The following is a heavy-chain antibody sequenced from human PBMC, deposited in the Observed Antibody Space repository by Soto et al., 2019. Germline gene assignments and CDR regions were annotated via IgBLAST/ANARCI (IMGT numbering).Heavy chain of an antibody. CDR1: GFTFSTYS. J-gene: IGHJ4*02. Sequence: QVQLVESGGGSIKPGESLRLSCAASGFTFSTYSMAWIRQPPGKGLEWVSYISSRHNPTYYADSVKGRFTISRDNAKNSLDLHMTSLRADDTAVYYCVIDKDGTYNFDYWGQGTRVTVSS. V-gene: IGHV3-11*01. CDR3: VIDKDGTYNFDY. D-gene: IGHD1-26*01. CDR2: ISSRHNPT.